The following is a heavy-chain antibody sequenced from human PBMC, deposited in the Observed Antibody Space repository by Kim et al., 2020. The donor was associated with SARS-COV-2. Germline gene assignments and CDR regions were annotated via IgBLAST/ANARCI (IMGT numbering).Heavy chain of an antibody. J-gene: IGHJ6*02. Sequence: GGSLRLSCAASGFTFSSYGMHWVRQAPGKGLEWVAVISYDGSNKYYADSVKGRFTISRDNSKNTLYLQMNSLRAEDTAVYYCAKATIFGVVTLYYYYGMDVWGQGTTVTVSS. D-gene: IGHD3-3*01. V-gene: IGHV3-30*18. CDR3: AKATIFGVVTLYYYYGMDV. CDR1: GFTFSSYG. CDR2: ISYDGSNK.